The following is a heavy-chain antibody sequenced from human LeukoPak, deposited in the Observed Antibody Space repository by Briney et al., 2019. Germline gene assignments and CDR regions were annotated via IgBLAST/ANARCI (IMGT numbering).Heavy chain of an antibody. CDR2: ISGGGST. CDR3: ASSTNLFC. V-gene: IGHV3-23*01. CDR1: GFTFSKYA. Sequence: GGSLRLSCAASGFTFSKYAMSWVRQAPGKGLEWVSAISGGGSTYYADSVKGRFTTSRDNSKNTMFLQMNSLRADDTAVYYCASSTNLFCWGQGTLVTVSS. J-gene: IGHJ4*02. D-gene: IGHD2-8*01.